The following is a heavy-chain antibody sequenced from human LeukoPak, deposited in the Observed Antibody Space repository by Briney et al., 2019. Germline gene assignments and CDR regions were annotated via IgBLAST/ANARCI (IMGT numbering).Heavy chain of an antibody. CDR2: IWYDGSNK. Sequence: PGGSLRLSCAASGFTFSSYGMHWVRQAPGKGLEWVAVIWYDGSNKYYADSVKGRFTISRDNSKNTLYLQMNSLRAEDTAVYYCASGARGDYFDYWGQGTLVTVSS. D-gene: IGHD7-27*01. CDR1: GFTFSSYG. J-gene: IGHJ4*02. CDR3: ASGARGDYFDY. V-gene: IGHV3-33*01.